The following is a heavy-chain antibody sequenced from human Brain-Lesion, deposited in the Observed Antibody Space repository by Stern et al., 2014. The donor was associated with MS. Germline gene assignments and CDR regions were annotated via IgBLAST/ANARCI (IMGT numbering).Heavy chain of an antibody. J-gene: IGHJ6*02. CDR1: GFTFRSYG. V-gene: IGHV3-30*18. Sequence: QVQLVQSGGGVVQPGRSLRLSCTASGFTFRSYGMHWVRQAPGQGLEWVSVTSYDGSNKQYADSVKGRFTISRDNSKNTLYLHLNSLRPEDTAVYHCAKDRRGGYNYLYGMDVWGQGTTVTVSS. CDR3: AKDRRGGYNYLYGMDV. CDR2: TSYDGSNK. D-gene: IGHD5-18*01.